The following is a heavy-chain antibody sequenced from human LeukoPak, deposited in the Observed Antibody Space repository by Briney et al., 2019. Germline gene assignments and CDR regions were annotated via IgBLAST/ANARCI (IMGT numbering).Heavy chain of an antibody. CDR3: AREGQVVGRTMSDY. J-gene: IGHJ4*02. Sequence: GGSLRLSCAASGFTFSSYAMSWVRQAPGKGLEWVSSISSSSSYIYYADSVKGRFTISRDNAKNSLYLQMNSLRAEDTAVYYCAREGQVVGRTMSDYWGQGTLVTVSS. D-gene: IGHD1-26*01. V-gene: IGHV3-21*01. CDR1: GFTFSSYA. CDR2: ISSSSSYI.